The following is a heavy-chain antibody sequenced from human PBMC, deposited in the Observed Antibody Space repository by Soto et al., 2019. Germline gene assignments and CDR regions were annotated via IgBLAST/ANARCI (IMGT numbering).Heavy chain of an antibody. CDR2: IYSSGST. Sequence: EVQLVETGGGLIQPGGSLRLSCAASGFTVSSNYMNWVRQAPGKGPEWVSVIYSSGSTYYADSVKGRFTISRDNSKNTLYLQMNSLRAEDTAVYFCARAPGNNYYYGMDVWGQGTTVTVSS. D-gene: IGHD6-13*01. CDR3: ARAPGNNYYYGMDV. V-gene: IGHV3-53*02. CDR1: GFTVSSNY. J-gene: IGHJ6*02.